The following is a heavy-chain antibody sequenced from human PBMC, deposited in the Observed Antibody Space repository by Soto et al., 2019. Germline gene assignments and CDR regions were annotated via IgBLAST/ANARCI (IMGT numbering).Heavy chain of an antibody. D-gene: IGHD2-8*01. V-gene: IGHV3-23*01. CDR1: AFTFSSYA. CDR3: ARKAVLVSLYTAEFDP. CDR2: ISGSDGST. Sequence: GGSLRLSFATSAFTFSSYAMIWVRQAPGKGLEWVSGISGSDGSTYYADYVKGRFTISRDNSKNTLFLQMNSLRGEHTAVYYCARKAVLVSLYTAEFDPRGGGILVTVSS. J-gene: IGHJ5*02.